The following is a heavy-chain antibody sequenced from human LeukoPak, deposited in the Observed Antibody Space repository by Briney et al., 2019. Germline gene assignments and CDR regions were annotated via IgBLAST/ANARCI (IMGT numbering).Heavy chain of an antibody. CDR3: TTPYYYGSGTITPIYYFDY. J-gene: IGHJ4*02. V-gene: IGHV3-15*01. CDR2: IKSRTDGWTT. D-gene: IGHD3-10*01. CDR1: GFTFSNAW. Sequence: GGSLRLSCAVSGFTFSNAWMSWVRQAPGKGLEWVGRIKSRTDGWTTDYAAPVKGKFTISRDDSKNTLYLQMNSLNTEDTAVYYCTTPYYYGSGTITPIYYFDYWGQGTLVTVSS.